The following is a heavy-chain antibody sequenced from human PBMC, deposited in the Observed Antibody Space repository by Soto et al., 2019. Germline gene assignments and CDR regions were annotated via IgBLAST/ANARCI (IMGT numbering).Heavy chain of an antibody. J-gene: IGHJ3*02. D-gene: IGHD3-3*01. CDR1: GYTFTSYA. V-gene: IGHV1-3*01. Sequence: ASVKVSCKASGYTFTSYAMHWVRQAPGQRLEWMGWINAGNGNTKYSQKFQGRVTITRDTSASTAYMELSSLRSEDTAVYYCAREREWPGGYDAFDIWGQGTMVTVSS. CDR3: AREREWPGGYDAFDI. CDR2: INAGNGNT.